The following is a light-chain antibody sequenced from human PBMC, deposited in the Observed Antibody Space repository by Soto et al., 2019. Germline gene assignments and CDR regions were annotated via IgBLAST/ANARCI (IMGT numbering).Light chain of an antibody. CDR3: QQYNSYSPLT. J-gene: IGKJ4*01. V-gene: IGKV1-5*01. CDR2: DAS. Sequence: DIQMTQSPSTLSASVGDRVTITCRASQSISSWLAWYQQKPGKAPKLLIYDASSLESGVPSRFSGSGSGTEFTLTISRLQPDDFATYYCQQYNSYSPLTFGGGNKVEIK. CDR1: QSISSW.